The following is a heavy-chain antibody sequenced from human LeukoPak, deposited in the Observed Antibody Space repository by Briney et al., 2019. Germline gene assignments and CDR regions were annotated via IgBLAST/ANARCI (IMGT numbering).Heavy chain of an antibody. CDR2: VYYSGST. V-gene: IGHV4-59*01. D-gene: IGHD1-1*01. J-gene: IGHJ4*02. Sequence: SETLSLTCTVSGGSISSYYWSWIRQPPGKGLEWIGYVYYSGSTNYNPSLKSRATISVDMSKNQFSLKLSSVTAADTAVYYCARVGATGTADYWGQGTLVTVSS. CDR1: GGSISSYY. CDR3: ARVGATGTADY.